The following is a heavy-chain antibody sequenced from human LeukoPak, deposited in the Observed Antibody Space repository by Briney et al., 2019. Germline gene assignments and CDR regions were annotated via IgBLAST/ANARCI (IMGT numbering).Heavy chain of an antibody. CDR3: ARDPLRRGTSYLDN. CDR1: GFNFRSFG. Sequence: GGSLRLSCAASGFNFRSFGFHWVRQAPGKGLEWLAIVSFERNDKYYADCVKGRFTISGDESKNTLYLQMNSLRSDDTAVYYCARDPLRRGTSYLDNWGQGTLVTVAS. D-gene: IGHD1-26*01. CDR2: VSFERNDK. V-gene: IGHV3-30*03. J-gene: IGHJ4*02.